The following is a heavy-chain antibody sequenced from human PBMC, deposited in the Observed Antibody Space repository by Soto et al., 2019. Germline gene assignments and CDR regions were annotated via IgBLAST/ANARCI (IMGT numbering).Heavy chain of an antibody. CDR1: GFTFSSYG. CDR3: AKECGSSGRGLPDY. D-gene: IGHD1-26*01. J-gene: IGHJ4*02. CDR2: ISYDGSNK. Sequence: QVQLVESGGGVVQPGRSLRLSCAASGFTFSSYGMHWVRQAPGKGLEWVAVISYDGSNKYYADSVKGRFTISRDNSKNTLYLQMNSLRAEDTAVYYCAKECGSSGRGLPDYWGQGTLVTVSS. V-gene: IGHV3-30*18.